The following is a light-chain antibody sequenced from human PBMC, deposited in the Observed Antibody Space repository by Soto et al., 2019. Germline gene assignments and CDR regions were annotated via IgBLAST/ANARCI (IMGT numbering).Light chain of an antibody. Sequence: QSALTQPPSASGSPGQSVTISCTGTSSDVGGYNYVSWYQQHPGKASKLMIYEVSKRPSGVPDRFSGSKSGNTASLTVSGLQAEDEADYYCSSYAGSNKSVFGTGTKLTVL. CDR3: SSYAGSNKSV. CDR1: SSDVGGYNY. CDR2: EVS. J-gene: IGLJ1*01. V-gene: IGLV2-8*01.